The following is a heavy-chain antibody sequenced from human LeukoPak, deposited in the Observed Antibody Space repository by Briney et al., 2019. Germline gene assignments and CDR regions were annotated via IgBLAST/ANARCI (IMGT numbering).Heavy chain of an antibody. V-gene: IGHV3-9*01. CDR2: ISWNSGSI. CDR1: GSRFDDYA. Sequence: TGGSLRLSCSFSGSRFDDYAMHWVRQVPGKGLEWVSGISWNSGSIGYGDSVKGRFTISRDNAKNSLYLQMNSLRAEDTAFYYCAKVNTMIVVVAPFDYWGQGTLVTVSS. D-gene: IGHD3-22*01. J-gene: IGHJ4*02. CDR3: AKVNTMIVVVAPFDY.